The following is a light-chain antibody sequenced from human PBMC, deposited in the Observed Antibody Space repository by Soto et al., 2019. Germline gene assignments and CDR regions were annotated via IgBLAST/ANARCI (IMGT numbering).Light chain of an antibody. CDR2: GAS. CDR3: QQYSNWPWT. CDR1: QSVGSN. V-gene: IGKV3D-15*01. Sequence: EIVMTQSPVTLSVSPGERATLSCRASQSVGSNLAWYQQKSGQAPRLLIFGASNRAAGVPARFSGGGSGTEFILTISSLQSEDFVDYYCQQYSNWPWTFGQGTKVEIK. J-gene: IGKJ1*01.